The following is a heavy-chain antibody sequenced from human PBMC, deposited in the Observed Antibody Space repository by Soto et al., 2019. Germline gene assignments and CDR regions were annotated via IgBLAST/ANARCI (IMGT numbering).Heavy chain of an antibody. CDR1: GYTFTSYA. Sequence: QVQLVQSGAEVKKPGASVKVSCKASGYTFTSYAMHWVRQAPGQRLEWMGWINAGNGNTKYSQKFQGRVTITRDTAASTAYMELSSLRSEDTAVYYCARAGVVPAAMPWAFYYYYMDVWGKGTTVTVSS. J-gene: IGHJ6*03. CDR3: ARAGVVPAAMPWAFYYYYMDV. CDR2: INAGNGNT. V-gene: IGHV1-3*01. D-gene: IGHD2-2*01.